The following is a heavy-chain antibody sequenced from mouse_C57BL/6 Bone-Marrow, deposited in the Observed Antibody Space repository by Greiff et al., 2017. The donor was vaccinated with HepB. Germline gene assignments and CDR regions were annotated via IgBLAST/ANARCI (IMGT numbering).Heavy chain of an antibody. CDR1: GFTFSDYY. V-gene: IGHV5-16*01. Sequence: DVKLVESEGGLVQPGSSMKLSCTASGFTFSDYYMAWVRQVPEKGLEWVANINYDGSSTYYLDSLKSRFIISRDNAKNILYLQMSSLKSEDTATYYCARAGVYYGSSYDYAMDYWGQGTSVTVSS. CDR2: INYDGSST. J-gene: IGHJ4*01. CDR3: ARAGVYYGSSYDYAMDY. D-gene: IGHD1-1*01.